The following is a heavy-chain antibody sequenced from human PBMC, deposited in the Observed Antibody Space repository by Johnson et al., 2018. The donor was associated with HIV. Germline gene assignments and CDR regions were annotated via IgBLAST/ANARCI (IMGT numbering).Heavy chain of an antibody. Sequence: VQLVESGGGLVQPGGSLRVSCAASGFTFSNAWMSWVRQAPGKGLEWVGLIKSESDGGTTDYPTPVKDRFTISRDDSKNTLYLQINSLKTDDTGVYYCSREVYQMTAFDIWGQGTVVTVSS. D-gene: IGHD2-2*01. CDR1: GFTFSNAW. CDR2: IKSESDGGTT. V-gene: IGHV3-15*01. J-gene: IGHJ3*02. CDR3: SREVYQMTAFDI.